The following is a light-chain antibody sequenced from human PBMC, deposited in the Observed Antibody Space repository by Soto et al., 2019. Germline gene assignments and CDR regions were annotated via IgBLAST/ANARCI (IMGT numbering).Light chain of an antibody. CDR1: QSISTW. Sequence: DVKVTQSPSTLSASVGDRVTITCRASQSISTWLAWYQQKPEKAPKLLIYKASSLQSGVPSRFSGSGSGTEFTLTISSLQPDDFATYYCQQYDHGWTFGQGTKVEIK. V-gene: IGKV1-5*03. J-gene: IGKJ1*01. CDR3: QQYDHGWT. CDR2: KAS.